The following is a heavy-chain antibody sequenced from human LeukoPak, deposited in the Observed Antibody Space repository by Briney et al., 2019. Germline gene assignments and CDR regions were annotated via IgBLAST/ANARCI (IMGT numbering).Heavy chain of an antibody. CDR1: GFTCSNYW. J-gene: IGHJ4*02. V-gene: IGHV3-7*01. CDR2: IKQDGSEK. Sequence: GGSLRLSCAASGFTCSNYWMSWVRQIPGKGLEWVANIKQDGSEKYYVDSVKGRFTISRDSAKNSLYLQMNSLRAEDTAVYYCARRPLGFCSTNSCPFDYWGQGTLVTVSS. D-gene: IGHD2-2*01. CDR3: ARRPLGFCSTNSCPFDY.